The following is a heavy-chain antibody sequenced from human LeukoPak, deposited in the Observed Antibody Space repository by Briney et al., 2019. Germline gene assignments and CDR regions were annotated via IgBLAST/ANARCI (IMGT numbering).Heavy chain of an antibody. D-gene: IGHD2-21*01. CDR2: MNPNSGNT. Sequence: GASVKVSCKASGYTFTSYDINWVRQATGQGLEWMGWMNPNSGNTGYAQKFQGRVTMTRDTSISTAYMELSRLRSDDTAVYYCARGGLLAYCGGDCYLFDYWGQGTLVTVSS. CDR1: GYTFTSYD. V-gene: IGHV1-8*01. CDR3: ARGGLLAYCGGDCYLFDY. J-gene: IGHJ4*02.